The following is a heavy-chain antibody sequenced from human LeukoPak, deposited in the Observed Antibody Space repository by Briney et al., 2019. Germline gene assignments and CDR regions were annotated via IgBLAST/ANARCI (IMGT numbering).Heavy chain of an antibody. J-gene: IGHJ4*02. CDR1: GFTFSSYN. D-gene: IGHD7-27*01. CDR2: ISSSNNYI. CDR3: AREDEKLGYYDY. Sequence: GGSLRLSCAASGFTFSSYNMNWVRQAPEKGLEWVSSISSSNNYIYYADSVKGRFTISRDNSKNTLYLQMNSLRAEDTAVYYCAREDEKLGYYDYWGQGTLVTVSS. V-gene: IGHV3-21*01.